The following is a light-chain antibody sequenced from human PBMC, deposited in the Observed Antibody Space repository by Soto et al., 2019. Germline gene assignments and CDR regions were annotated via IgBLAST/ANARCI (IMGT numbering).Light chain of an antibody. J-gene: IGLJ1*01. Sequence: QSVLTQPPSVSGAPGQRITISCTGSSSNIGAGYPLHWYQQLPGTAPRLLIFGNTIRPSGVPARFSGSRSGLAITGLQAEDEADYYCQSYDSSLSAYVFGAGTKVTVL. CDR1: SSNIGAGYP. V-gene: IGLV1-40*01. CDR3: QSYDSSLSAYV. CDR2: GNT.